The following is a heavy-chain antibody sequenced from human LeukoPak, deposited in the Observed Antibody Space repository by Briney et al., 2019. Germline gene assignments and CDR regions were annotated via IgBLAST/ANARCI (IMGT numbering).Heavy chain of an antibody. V-gene: IGHV4-39*07. D-gene: IGHD3-9*01. J-gene: IGHJ6*03. CDR1: GGSISSSSYY. CDR2: IYYSGST. Sequence: SETLSLTCTVSGGSISSSSYYWGWIRQPPGKGLEWIGSIYYSGSTYYNPSLKSRVTISVDTSKNQFSLKLSSVTAADTAVYYCARDRAKSYYDILTGYYNGYYYYYMDVWGKGTTVTISS. CDR3: ARDRAKSYYDILTGYYNGYYYYYMDV.